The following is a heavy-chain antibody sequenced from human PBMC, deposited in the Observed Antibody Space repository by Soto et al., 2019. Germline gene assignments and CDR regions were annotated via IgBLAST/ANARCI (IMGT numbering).Heavy chain of an antibody. V-gene: IGHV4-4*09. CDR2: HHSDST. Sequence: QVQLQESGPGLVKPSETLSLTCTVSGGSMRGQHWSWIRQPPGKGLEWIGHHSDSTNYNPSLKSRITISTDTSKNQSSLKLSSVTAADTAVYYWATYTVGEGGRGYWGQGTLVTVSS. J-gene: IGHJ4*02. D-gene: IGHD3-16*01. CDR1: GGSMRGQH. CDR3: ATYTVGEGGRGY.